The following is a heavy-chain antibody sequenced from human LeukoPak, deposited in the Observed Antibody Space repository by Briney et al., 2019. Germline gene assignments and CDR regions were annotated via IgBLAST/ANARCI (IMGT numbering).Heavy chain of an antibody. CDR3: AKDRYGDYVGYYYMNV. Sequence: PGGSLRLSCAASGFTFSNYAMSWVRQAPGKGLEWVSGISGSGGGTYYTDSVKGRFSISRDNSKNTLYLQMNSLGAEDTAIYYCAKDRYGDYVGYYYMNVWGKGTTVTVSS. V-gene: IGHV3-23*01. CDR2: ISGSGGGT. J-gene: IGHJ6*03. CDR1: GFTFSNYA. D-gene: IGHD4-17*01.